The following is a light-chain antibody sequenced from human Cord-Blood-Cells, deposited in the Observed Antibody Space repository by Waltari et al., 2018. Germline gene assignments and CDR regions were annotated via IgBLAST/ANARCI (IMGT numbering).Light chain of an antibody. V-gene: IGLV2-14*01. CDR2: EVS. CDR3: SSYTSSPYV. CDR1: SSDVGGYNY. J-gene: IGLJ1*01. Sequence: QSALTQPASVSGSPGQSITISCPGTSSDVGGYNYVSWYQQHPGKAPKLMIYEVSNRPSGVSNRFSGSKSGNTASLTISGLQAEDEADYYCSSYTSSPYVFGTGTKVTVL.